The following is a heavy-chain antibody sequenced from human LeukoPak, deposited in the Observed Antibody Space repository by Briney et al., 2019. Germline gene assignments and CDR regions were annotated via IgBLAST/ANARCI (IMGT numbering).Heavy chain of an antibody. CDR3: AKDSSRWAFDS. J-gene: IGHJ4*02. V-gene: IGHV3-30*18. D-gene: IGHD6-13*01. CDR1: GVTLSSYD. Sequence: GGSLRLSCTASGVTLSSYDMHWVRQAPGKGLEWVAVTSYDGSNEYYADSMKGRFTVSRDNSKNTLYLQMNGLRTEDTAVYYCAKDSSRWAFDSWGQGTLVTVSS. CDR2: TSYDGSNE.